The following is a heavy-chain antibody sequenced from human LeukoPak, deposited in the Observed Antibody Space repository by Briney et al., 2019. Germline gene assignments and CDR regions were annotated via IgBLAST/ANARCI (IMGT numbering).Heavy chain of an antibody. Sequence: ASVKVSCKASGYTFTSYAMHWVRQAPGQRLEWMGWINAGNGNTKYSQKFQGRVTITRDTSASTAYMELSSLRSEDTAVYYCARVGDCSSTSCYRMPFDYWGQGTLVTVSS. CDR1: GYTFTSYA. V-gene: IGHV1-3*01. D-gene: IGHD2-2*02. J-gene: IGHJ4*02. CDR3: ARVGDCSSTSCYRMPFDY. CDR2: INAGNGNT.